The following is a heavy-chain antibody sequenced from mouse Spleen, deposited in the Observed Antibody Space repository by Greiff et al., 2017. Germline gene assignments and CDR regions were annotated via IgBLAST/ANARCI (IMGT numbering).Heavy chain of an antibody. CDR2: ISDGGSYT. Sequence: EVMLVESGGGLVKPGGSLKLSCAASGFTFSDYYMYWVRQTPEKRLEWVATISDGGSYTYYPDSVKGRFTISRDNAKNNLYLQMSSLKSEDTAMYYCARDLGSSYYGNYNAMDYWGQGTSVTVSS. CDR1: GFTFSDYY. D-gene: IGHD2-1*01. V-gene: IGHV5-4*02. J-gene: IGHJ4*01. CDR3: ARDLGSSYYGNYNAMDY.